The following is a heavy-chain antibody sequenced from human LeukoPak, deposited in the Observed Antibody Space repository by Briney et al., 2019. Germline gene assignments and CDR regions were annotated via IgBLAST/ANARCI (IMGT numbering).Heavy chain of an antibody. CDR3: ARESLITFGGVIAPAFDY. Sequence: ASVKVSXKASGGTFSSYAISWVRQAPGQGLEWMGRIIPIFGTANYAQKFQGRVTITTDESTSTAYMELSSLRSEDTAVYYCARESLITFGGVIAPAFDYWGQGTLVTVSS. J-gene: IGHJ4*02. CDR1: GGTFSSYA. V-gene: IGHV1-69*05. D-gene: IGHD3-16*02. CDR2: IIPIFGTA.